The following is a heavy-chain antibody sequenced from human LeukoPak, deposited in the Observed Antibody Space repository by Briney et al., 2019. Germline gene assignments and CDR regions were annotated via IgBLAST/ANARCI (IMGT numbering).Heavy chain of an antibody. CDR1: GGSFSTYT. Sequence: ASVKVSCKASGGSFSTYTFSRVRQAPGQGLEWMGHVIPAFNKANYAQRFRDRLTITADESTGTAYLELSSLTSEDTAMYYCAREAATTFFDSWGQGTLVTVSS. CDR3: AREAATTFFDS. V-gene: IGHV1-69*13. D-gene: IGHD5-24*01. CDR2: VIPAFNKA. J-gene: IGHJ4*02.